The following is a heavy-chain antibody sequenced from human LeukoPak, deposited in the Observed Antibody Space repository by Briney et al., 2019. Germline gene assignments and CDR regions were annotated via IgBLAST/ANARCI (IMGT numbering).Heavy chain of an antibody. CDR2: INPNSGGT. V-gene: IGHV1-2*02. D-gene: IGHD1-26*01. J-gene: IGHJ4*02. CDR3: ARGSIVGATFDYFDY. Sequence: PLASVKVSCKASGHTFTGYYMHWVRQAPGQGLEWMGWINPNSGGTNYAQKFQGRVTMTRDTSISTAYMDLSRLRSDDTAVYYCARGSIVGATFDYFDYWGQGTLVTVSS. CDR1: GHTFTGYY.